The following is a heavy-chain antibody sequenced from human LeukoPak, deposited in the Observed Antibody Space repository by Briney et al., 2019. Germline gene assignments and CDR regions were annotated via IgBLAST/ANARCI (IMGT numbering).Heavy chain of an antibody. V-gene: IGHV3-74*01. CDR3: ERGERSCLNGFDL. CDR2: INSDGSGT. CDR1: GFTFSSHM. J-gene: IGHJ3*01. Sequence: PGGSLRLSCAASGFTFSSHMMHCRRQAPGKGLVWVSRINSDGSGTIYADSVKGRFTISRDNAKNTLDLPMNSLRAEDTAVDYCERGERSCLNGFDLWGQGTMVTVSS. D-gene: IGHD5/OR15-5a*01.